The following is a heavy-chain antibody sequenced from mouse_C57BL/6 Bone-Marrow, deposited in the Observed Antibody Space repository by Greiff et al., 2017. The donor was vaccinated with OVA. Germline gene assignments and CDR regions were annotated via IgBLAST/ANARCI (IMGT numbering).Heavy chain of an antibody. CDR2: ISDGGSYT. CDR1: GFTFSSSA. J-gene: IGHJ2*01. V-gene: IGHV5-4*01. D-gene: IGHD1-1*01. Sequence: EVKLVESGGGLVKPGGSLKLSCAASGFTFSSSAMSWVRQTPEKRLEWVATISDGGSYTYYPDNVKGRFTISRDNAKNNLYLQMSHLKSEDTAMYYCARDSDYYGSSAYWGQGTTLTVSS. CDR3: ARDSDYYGSSAY.